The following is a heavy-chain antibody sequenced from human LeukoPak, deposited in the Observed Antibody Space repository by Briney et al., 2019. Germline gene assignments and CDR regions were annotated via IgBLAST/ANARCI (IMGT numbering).Heavy chain of an antibody. V-gene: IGHV4-4*07. Sequence: AETLSLTCAVSGGSISGYYWTWIRQPAGKGLEWIGRIYSSGSTNYNPSLKSRVTMSVDTPKNQFSLNLSSVTAADTAVYYCARGYGSGSYPSDYWGRETRLTVSS. CDR1: GGSISGYY. CDR3: ARGYGSGSYPSDY. CDR2: IYSSGST. J-gene: IGHJ4*02. D-gene: IGHD3-10*01.